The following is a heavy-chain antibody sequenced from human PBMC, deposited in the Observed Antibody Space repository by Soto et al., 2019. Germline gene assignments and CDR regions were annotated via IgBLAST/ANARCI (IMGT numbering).Heavy chain of an antibody. J-gene: IGHJ5*02. CDR1: GGSISSSDYY. CDR2: IYYSRST. CDR3: AREKYHLLYWFDP. V-gene: IGHV4-30-4*01. D-gene: IGHD2-2*01. Sequence: PSETLSLTCTVSGGSISSSDYYWSWIRQPPGKGLEWIGYIYYSRSTYYNPSLKSRVTISIDTSKNQFSLKLSSVTAADTAVYYCAREKYHLLYWFDPWGQGTLVTVSS.